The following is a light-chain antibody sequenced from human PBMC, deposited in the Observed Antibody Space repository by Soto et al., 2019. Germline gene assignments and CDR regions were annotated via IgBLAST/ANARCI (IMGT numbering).Light chain of an antibody. CDR3: LLYYGGAVI. Sequence: QTVVTQEPSLTVSPGGXXTLTCASSTGAVTSGHYTNWLQQKPGQAPRALIYSTDTKHSWTPARFSGSLLGGKAALTLSGAQPEDEADYYCLLYYGGAVIFGGGTKLTVL. CDR2: STD. CDR1: TGAVTSGHY. V-gene: IGLV7-43*01. J-gene: IGLJ2*01.